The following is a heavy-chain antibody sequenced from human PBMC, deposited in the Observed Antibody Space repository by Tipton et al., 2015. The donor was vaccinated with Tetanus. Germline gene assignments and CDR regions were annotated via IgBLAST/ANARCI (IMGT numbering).Heavy chain of an antibody. CDR2: INPGNGNV. Sequence: QSGAEVKKPGASVKVSCKASGYTFTHYGMHWVRQAPGQRLEWMGWINPGNGNVKYSQKFQGRVTITRDASASTAYMELSSLRSEDTAVFYCARDYYGSGSYYFMDHWGQGTLVTVSS. CDR1: GYTFTHYG. J-gene: IGHJ4*02. V-gene: IGHV1-3*01. D-gene: IGHD3-10*01. CDR3: ARDYYGSGSYYFMDH.